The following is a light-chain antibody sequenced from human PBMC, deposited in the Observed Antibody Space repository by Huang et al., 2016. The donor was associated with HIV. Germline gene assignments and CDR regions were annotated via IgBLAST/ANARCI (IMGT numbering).Light chain of an antibody. V-gene: IGKV4-1*01. CDR3: QQYYSNPLT. CDR2: GGA. J-gene: IGKJ4*01. Sequence: DIVMTQSPDSLAVSLGERATINCKSSQSVLYRSNNKNYFAWYQQKPGQPPKLLIYGGATREAGVPERFSGSGSGTDFTLTIRSLQAEDGAVYYCQQYYSNPLTFGGGTKVEIK. CDR1: QSVLYRSNNKNY.